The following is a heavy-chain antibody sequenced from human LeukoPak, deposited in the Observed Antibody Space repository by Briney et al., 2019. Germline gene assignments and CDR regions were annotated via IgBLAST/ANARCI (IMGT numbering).Heavy chain of an antibody. CDR3: ARDRSELRYFDY. V-gene: IGHV3-30*03. CDR2: IYYDGGNK. CDR1: GLTFRNFG. Sequence: GRSLRLSCAASGLTFRNFGMHWVRQAPGKGLEWVAVIYYDGGNKYYIDSVKGRFTISRDNSKNTLYLQMNSLRAEDTAVYYCARDRSELRYFDYWGQGTLVTVSS. D-gene: IGHD1-14*01. J-gene: IGHJ4*02.